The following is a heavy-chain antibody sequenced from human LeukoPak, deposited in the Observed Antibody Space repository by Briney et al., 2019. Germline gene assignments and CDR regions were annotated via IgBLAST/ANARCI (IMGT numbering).Heavy chain of an antibody. D-gene: IGHD1-26*01. CDR2: IYTRGST. J-gene: IGHJ6*02. V-gene: IGHV4-4*07. Sequence: SETLSLTCTVSGGSISSYYWSWIRQPAGKGLEWIGRIYTRGSTNYNPSLKSRVTMSVDTSKNQFSLKLSSVTAADTAVYYCALGRQLNYYYYGMDVWGQGTTVTVSS. CDR1: GGSISSYY. CDR3: ALGRQLNYYYYGMDV.